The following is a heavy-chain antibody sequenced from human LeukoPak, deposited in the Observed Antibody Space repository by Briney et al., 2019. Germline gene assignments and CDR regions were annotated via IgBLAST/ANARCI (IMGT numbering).Heavy chain of an antibody. D-gene: IGHD3-3*01. CDR1: GGSISSGDYY. CDR2: IYYSGST. Sequence: SETLSLTCTVSGGSISSGDYYWSWIRQPPGKGLEWIGYIYYSGSTNYNPSLKSRVTISVDTSKNQFSLKLSSVTAADTAVYYCARDRGYDFWSGYLLDYWGQGTLVTVSS. J-gene: IGHJ4*02. CDR3: ARDRGYDFWSGYLLDY. V-gene: IGHV4-61*08.